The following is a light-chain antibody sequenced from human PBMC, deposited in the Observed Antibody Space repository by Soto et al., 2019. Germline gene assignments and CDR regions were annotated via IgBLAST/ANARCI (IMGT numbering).Light chain of an antibody. CDR2: GAS. CDR1: QSVRSSY. V-gene: IGKV3-20*01. CDR3: QQYGSPPQT. J-gene: IGKJ1*01. Sequence: EIVLTQSPGTLSLSPGERATLSCRASQSVRSSYLAWYQQKPGQAPRLLIYGASSRATGIPDRISGSGSGTDFTLTISRLEPEDFAVYYCQQYGSPPQTFGQRTKVEI.